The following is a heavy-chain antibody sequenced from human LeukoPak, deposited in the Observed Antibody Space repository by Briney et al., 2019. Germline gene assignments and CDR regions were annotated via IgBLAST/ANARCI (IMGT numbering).Heavy chain of an antibody. CDR3: ARGSPILRGRPFDY. CDR2: IYSGGST. CDR1: GFTVSSNY. V-gene: IGHV3-53*01. J-gene: IGHJ4*02. Sequence: PGGSLRLSCAASGFTVSSNYMSWVRQAPGKGLEWVSVIYSGGSTYYADSVKGRFTISRDTSKNTMFFHMNSLRPEDTAVYYCARGSPILRGRPFDYWGQGTLVTVSS. D-gene: IGHD3-10*01.